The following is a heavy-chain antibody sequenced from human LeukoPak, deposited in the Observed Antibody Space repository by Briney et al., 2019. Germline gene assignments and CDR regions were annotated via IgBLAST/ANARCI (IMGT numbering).Heavy chain of an antibody. D-gene: IGHD6-13*01. Sequence: PGGSLRLSCAASGFTVSSNYMSWVRQAPGKGLEWVSVIYSGGSTYYADSVKGRFTISRDNSKNTLYLQMNSLRAEDTAVYYCAREVAAAGTAFDYGGQGTLVTVSS. CDR1: GFTVSSNY. CDR2: IYSGGST. CDR3: AREVAAAGTAFDY. J-gene: IGHJ4*02. V-gene: IGHV3-66*02.